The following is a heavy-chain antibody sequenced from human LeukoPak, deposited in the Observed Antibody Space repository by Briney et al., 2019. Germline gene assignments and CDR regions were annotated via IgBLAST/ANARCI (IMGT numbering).Heavy chain of an antibody. D-gene: IGHD3-22*01. CDR2: IYYSGST. CDR1: GGSISSYY. Sequence: PSETLSLTCTVSGGSISSYYWSWIRQPPGRGLEWIGYIYYSGSTNYNPSLKSRVTISVDTSKNQFSLKLSSVTAADTAVYYCARLYYYDSSGYYYFDYWGQGTLVTVSS. J-gene: IGHJ4*02. V-gene: IGHV4-59*08. CDR3: ARLYYYDSSGYYYFDY.